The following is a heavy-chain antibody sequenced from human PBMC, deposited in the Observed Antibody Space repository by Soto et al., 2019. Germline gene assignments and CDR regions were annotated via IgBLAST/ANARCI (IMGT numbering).Heavy chain of an antibody. CDR2: IIPIFGTA. CDR3: ATRYCSSTSCYAEPWVY. V-gene: IGHV1-69*13. D-gene: IGHD2-2*01. J-gene: IGHJ4*02. Sequence: GASVKVSCKASGGTFSGYAISWVRQAPGQGLEWMGGIIPIFGTANYAQKFQGRVTITADESTSTAYMELSSLRSEDTAVYYCATRYCSSTSCYAEPWVYWGQGTLVTVSS. CDR1: GGTFSGYA.